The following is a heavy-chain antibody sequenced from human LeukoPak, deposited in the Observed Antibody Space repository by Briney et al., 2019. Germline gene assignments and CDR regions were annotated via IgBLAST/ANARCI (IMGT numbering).Heavy chain of an antibody. D-gene: IGHD6-13*01. CDR3: ASLYSSSWPPREYYFDY. V-gene: IGHV1-69*06. Sequence: SSVTVSCKASGGTFSSYAISWVRQAPGQGLEWMGGITPIFGTANYAQKFQGRVTITADKSTSTAYMELSSLRSEDTAVYYCASLYSSSWPPREYYFDYWGQGTLVTVSS. CDR2: ITPIFGTA. CDR1: GGTFSSYA. J-gene: IGHJ4*02.